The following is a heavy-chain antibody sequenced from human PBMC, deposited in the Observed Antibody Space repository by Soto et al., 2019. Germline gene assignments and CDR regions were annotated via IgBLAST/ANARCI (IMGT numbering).Heavy chain of an antibody. CDR1: GFTFSDYY. CDR2: ISSSGHYT. D-gene: IGHD3-3*02. J-gene: IGHJ6*02. Sequence: QVQLVESGGGLVKPGGSLRLSSAASGFTFSDYYLSWIRQAPGKGLEWVSYISSSGHYTKNADSVHGRFTISRDNAKNSLYLQMNSLRAEDTAVYECGRELDGIGVWGQGTTVPVSS. V-gene: IGHV3-11*05. CDR3: GRELDGIGV.